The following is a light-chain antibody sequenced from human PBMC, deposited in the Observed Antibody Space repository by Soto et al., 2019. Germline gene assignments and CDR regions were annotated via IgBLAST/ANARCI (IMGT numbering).Light chain of an antibody. CDR3: ISYTGSSTSYV. J-gene: IGLJ1*01. CDR1: SSDVGSYDH. CDR2: VVS. V-gene: IGLV2-14*01. Sequence: QSALTQPASVSGSPGQSITISCSGTSSDVGSYDHVAWYQQFPGKTPKLMIYVVSNRPSGVSSRFSVSKSGNTASLTISGLQAEDEADYYCISYTGSSTSYVFGSGTKVTVL.